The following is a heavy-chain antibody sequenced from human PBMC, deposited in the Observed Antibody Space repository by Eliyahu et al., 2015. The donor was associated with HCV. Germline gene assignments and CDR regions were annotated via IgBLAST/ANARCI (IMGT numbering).Heavy chain of an antibody. D-gene: IGHD3-10*01. CDR2: IKQDGSEK. V-gene: IGHV3-7*01. CDR3: ARGLWSALWSTFDY. Sequence: EVQLVESGGGLVQPGGSLRLSCAASGFTFSSYWMSWVRQAPGKGLEWVANIKQDGSEKYYVDSVKGRFTISRDNAKNSLYLQMNSLRAEDTAVYYCARGLWSALWSTFDYWGQGTLVTVSS. J-gene: IGHJ4*02. CDR1: GFTFSSYW.